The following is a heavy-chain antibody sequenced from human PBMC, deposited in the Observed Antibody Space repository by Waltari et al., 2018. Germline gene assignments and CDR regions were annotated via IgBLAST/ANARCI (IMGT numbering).Heavy chain of an antibody. D-gene: IGHD3-22*01. CDR1: GPSVSGGSYF. V-gene: IGHV4-61*02. Sequence: QVQLQESGPGLVKPSQTLSLTCPVPGPSVSGGSYFWNWIRQPAGKGLEWIARIYTTGRTDYNPSLQSRVTISADTSKNELSLKMSSVTAADTAVYYCARSGYDSTEGWLDPWGPGTLVTVSS. CDR2: IYTTGRT. CDR3: ARSGYDSTEGWLDP. J-gene: IGHJ5*02.